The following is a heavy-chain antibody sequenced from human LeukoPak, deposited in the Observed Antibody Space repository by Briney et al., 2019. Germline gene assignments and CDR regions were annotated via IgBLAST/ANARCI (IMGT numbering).Heavy chain of an antibody. CDR2: IKGKTDGGTT. Sequence: GGSLRLSCAASGFTFSNACMSWVRQAPGKGLEWVGHIKGKTDGGTTDYAAPVQGRFTISRDDSKNTLFLQMNSLKTEDTAVYYCTTGTWIQLWLADYWGQGTLVTVSS. J-gene: IGHJ4*02. CDR1: GFTFSNAC. D-gene: IGHD5-18*01. V-gene: IGHV3-15*01. CDR3: TTGTWIQLWLADY.